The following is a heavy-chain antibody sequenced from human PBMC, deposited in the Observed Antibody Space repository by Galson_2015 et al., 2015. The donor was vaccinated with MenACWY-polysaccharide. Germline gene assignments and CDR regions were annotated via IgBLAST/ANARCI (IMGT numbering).Heavy chain of an antibody. J-gene: IGHJ3*01. Sequence: SLRLSCAASGLKFRGSGMHWVRQAPGKGLEWVAVIQYDGSQKQYIDSVKGRFTISRDNSKNTLYLEMNSLRAEDTAFCAREGSRIVFHAFYVWGQGTMVIVSS. V-gene: IGHV3-33*01. CDR3: AREGSRIVFHAFYV. CDR2: IQYDGSQK. CDR1: GLKFRGSG. D-gene: IGHD3-10*02.